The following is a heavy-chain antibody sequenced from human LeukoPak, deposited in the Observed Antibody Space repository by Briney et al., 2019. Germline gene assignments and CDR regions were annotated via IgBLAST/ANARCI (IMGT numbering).Heavy chain of an antibody. CDR3: ARGFGSGYDFPTYFYGMDL. CDR2: IYSSGST. D-gene: IGHD5-12*01. CDR1: GGSMNSYY. Sequence: PSETLSLTRTVSGGSMNSYYWSWIQQPPGKGLEWIGYIYSSGSTNYNPSLKSRVTISVDTSKNQFSLKVSSVTAADTAVYYCARGFGSGYDFPTYFYGMDLWGQGTTVTVSS. J-gene: IGHJ6*02. V-gene: IGHV4-59*01.